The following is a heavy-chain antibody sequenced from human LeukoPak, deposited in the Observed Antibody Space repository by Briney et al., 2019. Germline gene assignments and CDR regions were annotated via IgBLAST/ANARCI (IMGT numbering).Heavy chain of an antibody. V-gene: IGHV3-30*18. CDR1: GFTFSSYG. Sequence: GGSLRLSCAASGFTFSSYGMHWVRQAPGKGLEWVAVISYDGSNKYYADSVKGRFTISRDNSKNTLYLQMNSLRAEDTAVYYCANAPTYYYDSSGYGLIDYWGQGTLVTVSS. D-gene: IGHD3-22*01. CDR2: ISYDGSNK. J-gene: IGHJ4*02. CDR3: ANAPTYYYDSSGYGLIDY.